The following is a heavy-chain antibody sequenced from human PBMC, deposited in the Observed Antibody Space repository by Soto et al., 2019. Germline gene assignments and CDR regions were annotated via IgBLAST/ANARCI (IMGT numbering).Heavy chain of an antibody. V-gene: IGHV1-18*04. D-gene: IGHD3-10*01. CDR2: VGPNNGDT. J-gene: IGHJ4*02. CDR1: GYTFTSYG. Sequence: QVQLVQSGPEVQKPGASVRVSCKTSGYTFTSYGISWVRQAPGQGLEWMGRVGPNNGDTYYAEKFQGRATMPTDTPTRTVHIDLTSLTSDDTPIYFCSRFGAYGSHWGQGTLVTVSS. CDR3: SRFGAYGSH.